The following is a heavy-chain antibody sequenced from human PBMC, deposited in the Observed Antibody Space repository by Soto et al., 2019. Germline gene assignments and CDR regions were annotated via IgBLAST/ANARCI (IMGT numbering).Heavy chain of an antibody. CDR3: ARDQDGVVGY. CDR2: IYYSGST. J-gene: IGHJ4*02. Sequence: ASETLSLTCTVSGGSISSGGYYWSWIRQHPGKGLEWIGYIYYSGSTYYNPSLKSRVTISVDTSKNQFSLKLSSVTAADTAVYYCARDQDGVVGYWGQGTLVTVSS. CDR1: GGSISSGGYY. D-gene: IGHD3-3*01. V-gene: IGHV4-31*03.